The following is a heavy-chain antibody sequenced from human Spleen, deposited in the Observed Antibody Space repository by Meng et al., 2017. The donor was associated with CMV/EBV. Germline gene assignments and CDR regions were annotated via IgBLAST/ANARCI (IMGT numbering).Heavy chain of an antibody. CDR1: GFTFSEYG. CDR2: ISSRGRTI. D-gene: IGHD1-20*01. V-gene: IGHV3-11*01. CDR3: ARREEDNWNDIPMSWFDP. J-gene: IGHJ5*02. Sequence: GESLKISCAASGFTFSEYGMSWIRQTPGKGLESVSYISSRGRTIYYADSVQGRFTISRDNAKNSLYLQMNILTAGDTAVYYCARREEDNWNDIPMSWFDPWGQGTLVTVSS.